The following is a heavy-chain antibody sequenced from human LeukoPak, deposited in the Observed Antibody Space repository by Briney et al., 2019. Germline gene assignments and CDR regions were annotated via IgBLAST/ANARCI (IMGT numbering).Heavy chain of an antibody. V-gene: IGHV3-72*01. CDR1: GFTFSDHY. CDR3: VAMLRGVGY. D-gene: IGHD3-10*01. CDR2: IRNKVNSHTT. Sequence: GGSLRLSCAASGFTFSDHYMDWVRQAPGKGLEWVGRIRNKVNSHTTEYSASVKGRFTISRDDSTNSVYLQMNSLKTEDTAVYYCVAMLRGVGYWGQGTLVTVSP. J-gene: IGHJ4*02.